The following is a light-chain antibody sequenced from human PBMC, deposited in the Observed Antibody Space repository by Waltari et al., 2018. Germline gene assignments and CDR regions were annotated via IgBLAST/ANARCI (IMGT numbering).Light chain of an antibody. J-gene: IGLJ3*02. CDR1: NSNIGKYN. Sequence: QSVLTQPPSASGTPGPRVTISCSGSNSNIGKYNVYWYQQVPGTAPKLLIYRNNQRPSGVPDRFSGSKSDTSASLAISGLRSDDEADYYCAAWDDSLYGVFGGGTKLTVL. CDR2: RNN. V-gene: IGLV1-47*01. CDR3: AAWDDSLYGV.